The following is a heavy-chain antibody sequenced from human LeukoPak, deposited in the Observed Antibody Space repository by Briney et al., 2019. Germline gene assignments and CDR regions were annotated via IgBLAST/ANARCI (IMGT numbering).Heavy chain of an antibody. CDR2: IYYSGST. V-gene: IGHV4-59*08. J-gene: IGHJ5*02. CDR1: GASISSYY. D-gene: IGHD2-2*01. Sequence: PSETLSLTCTVSGASISSYYWSWIRQPPGKGLEWIAYIYYSGSTKYNPSLKSRVTISVDTSENQFSLKLSPVTAADTAVYYCARRRGTCSSASCYGFDPWGQGTLVTVSS. CDR3: ARRRGTCSSASCYGFDP.